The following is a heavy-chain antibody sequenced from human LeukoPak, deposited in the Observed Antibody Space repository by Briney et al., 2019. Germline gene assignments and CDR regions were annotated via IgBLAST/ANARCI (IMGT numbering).Heavy chain of an antibody. J-gene: IGHJ5*02. Sequence: PGGPLRLYCAASGLTFRSYWMSWVRKAPGKPLYYVATMKQDGSEEYYVDSVKGRFTISSDNAKNSLYLQMNSLRVDDTAVYYCARWARYCSSGSCYSWFDPWGQGTLVTVSS. D-gene: IGHD2-15*01. CDR2: MKQDGSEE. CDR3: ARWARYCSSGSCYSWFDP. V-gene: IGHV3-7*01. CDR1: GLTFRSYW.